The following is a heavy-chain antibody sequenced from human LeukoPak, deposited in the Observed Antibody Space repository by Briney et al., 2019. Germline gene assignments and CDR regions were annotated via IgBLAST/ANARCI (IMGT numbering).Heavy chain of an antibody. D-gene: IGHD4-17*01. Sequence: GGSLRLSCAASGFTFGSYKMSWVRQAPGKGLEWVANIKQDGGEKYYVDSVKGRFTISRDNSRNSLYLQMNTLRVEDTAVYYCVSHSVTTNYYYYGMDVWGQGTTVTVSS. V-gene: IGHV3-7*01. J-gene: IGHJ6*02. CDR1: GFTFGSYK. CDR2: IKQDGGEK. CDR3: VSHSVTTNYYYYGMDV.